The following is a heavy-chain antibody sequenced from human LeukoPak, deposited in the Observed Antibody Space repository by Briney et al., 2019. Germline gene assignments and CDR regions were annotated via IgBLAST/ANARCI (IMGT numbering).Heavy chain of an antibody. CDR1: GGSISSGGYY. CDR3: ARDRPSHWFDP. J-gene: IGHJ5*02. V-gene: IGHV4-30-2*05. CDR2: IYHSGST. Sequence: SETLSLTCTVSGGSISSGGYYWSWIRQPPGKGLEWIGYIYHSGSTYYNPFLKSRVTISVDTSKNQFSLKLSSVTAADTAVYYCARDRPSHWFDPWGQGTLVTVSS.